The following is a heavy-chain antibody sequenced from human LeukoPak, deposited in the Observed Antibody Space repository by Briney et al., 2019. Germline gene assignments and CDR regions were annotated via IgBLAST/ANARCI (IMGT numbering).Heavy chain of an antibody. J-gene: IGHJ3*02. CDR1: GGSYSRFY. V-gene: IGHV4-34*01. D-gene: IGHD1-14*01. CDR3: VRGHNDNRYKSAIDI. Sequence: SEALSLTCDVYGGSYSRFYWSGIRQPPGRGLVCPEEINQSGSTNYNPSLKSRVTISVDTSKNQFSLRLTSVTAADTAMYYCVRGHNDNRYKSAIDIWGQGTMVTVAS. CDR2: INQSGST.